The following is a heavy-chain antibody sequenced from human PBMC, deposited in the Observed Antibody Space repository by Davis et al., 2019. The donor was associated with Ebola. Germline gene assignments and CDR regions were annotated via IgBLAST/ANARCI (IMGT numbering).Heavy chain of an antibody. CDR2: MNPLSGGT. V-gene: IGHV1-2*06. Sequence: ASVKVSCKASGYTFTAYHMHWVRQAPGQGLEWMGRMNPLSGGTNYAQQFQGRVTLIRDTSISTAYMELSSLTYDDTAVYYYARLCSSSCPNDYWGQGTLVTVSS. D-gene: IGHD6-13*01. J-gene: IGHJ4*02. CDR3: ARLCSSSCPNDY. CDR1: GYTFTAYH.